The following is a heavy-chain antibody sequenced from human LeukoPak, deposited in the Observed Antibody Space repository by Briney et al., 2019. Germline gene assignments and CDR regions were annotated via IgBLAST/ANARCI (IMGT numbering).Heavy chain of an antibody. V-gene: IGHV1-2*02. D-gene: IGHD3-16*01. CDR3: ARADRLHGGPYLIGP. CDR1: GYTFTGYY. Sequence: ASVKVSCKASGYTFTGYYMHWVRQAPGQGLEWMGWINPNRGGTSSAQKFQGRVTMTRDTSITTVDMEVNWLTSDDTAMYYCARADRLHGGPYLIGPWGQGTPVTVSS. CDR2: INPNRGGT. J-gene: IGHJ5*02.